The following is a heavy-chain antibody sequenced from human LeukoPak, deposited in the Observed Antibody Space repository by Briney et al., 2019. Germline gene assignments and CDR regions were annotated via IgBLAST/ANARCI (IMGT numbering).Heavy chain of an antibody. Sequence: PGGSLRLSCAASGFTVSSNYMIWVRQAPGKGLEWVSLIYSGGSTYYADSVKGRFTISRDNSENTLYLQMNSLRAEDTAVYYCARDGAAAGIRNYYYGMDVWGQGTMVTVSS. D-gene: IGHD6-13*01. CDR3: ARDGAAAGIRNYYYGMDV. J-gene: IGHJ6*02. CDR1: GFTVSSNY. V-gene: IGHV3-53*01. CDR2: IYSGGST.